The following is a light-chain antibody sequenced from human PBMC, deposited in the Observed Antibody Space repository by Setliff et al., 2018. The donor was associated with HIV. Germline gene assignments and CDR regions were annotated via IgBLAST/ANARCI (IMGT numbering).Light chain of an antibody. V-gene: IGLV2-23*01. CDR1: SGDVGRYNL. CDR3: CSNTGSNTYV. CDR2: QAS. Sequence: QSALPQPASVSGSPGQSITISCTGTSGDVGRYNLVSWYQQQPGKPPKLMIYQASKRPSGVSNRFSGSKSGKTASLTISGLQAEDEADYYCCSNTGSNTYVFGTGTKVTV. J-gene: IGLJ1*01.